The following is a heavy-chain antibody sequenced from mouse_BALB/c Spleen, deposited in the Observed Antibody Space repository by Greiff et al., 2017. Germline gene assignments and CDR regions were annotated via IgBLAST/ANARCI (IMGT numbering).Heavy chain of an antibody. CDR3: VRSRDGGYAMDY. D-gene: IGHD1-2*01. CDR1: GFSLTSYD. Sequence: QVHVKESGPGLVAPSQSLSITCTVSGFSLTSYDISWIRQPPGKGLEWLGVIWTGGGTNYNSAFMSRLSISKDNSKSQVFLKMNSLQTDDTAIYYCVRSRDGGYAMDYWGQGTSVTVSS. J-gene: IGHJ4*01. CDR2: IWTGGGT. V-gene: IGHV2-9-2*01.